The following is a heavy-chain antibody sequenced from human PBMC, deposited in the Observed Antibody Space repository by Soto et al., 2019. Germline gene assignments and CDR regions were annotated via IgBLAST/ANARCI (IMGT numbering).Heavy chain of an antibody. CDR3: ANGSLTPGD. CDR1: GFTFSSVA. D-gene: IGHD1-26*01. V-gene: IGHV3-23*01. CDR2: ISGSGDST. Sequence: GSLRLSCAGSGFTFSSVAMTWVRQAPGKGLEWVSSISGSGDSTYYADSVKGRFTISRDNSKNTLYLQMNSLRAEDTAVYYCANGSLTPGDWGQGTLVTFAS. J-gene: IGHJ4*02.